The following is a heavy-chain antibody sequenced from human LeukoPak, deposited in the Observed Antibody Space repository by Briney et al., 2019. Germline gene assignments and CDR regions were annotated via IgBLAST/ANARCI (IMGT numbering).Heavy chain of an antibody. D-gene: IGHD1-26*01. CDR3: ARQYSGSYYYYYGMDV. J-gene: IGHJ6*02. CDR2: ICPGDSDT. Sequence: GESLKISCKGSGYSFTSYWIGWVRQMPGKGLEWMGIICPGDSDTRYSPSFQGQVTISADKSISTAYLQWSSLKASDTAMYYCARQYSGSYYYYYGMDVWGQGTTVTVSS. V-gene: IGHV5-51*01. CDR1: GYSFTSYW.